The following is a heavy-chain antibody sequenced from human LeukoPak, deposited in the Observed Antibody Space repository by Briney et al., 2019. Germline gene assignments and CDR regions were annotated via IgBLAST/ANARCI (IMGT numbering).Heavy chain of an antibody. CDR1: GFTFSTYE. CDR2: IGSSNTI. V-gene: IGHV3-48*03. Sequence: GGSLRLSCAASGFTFSTYEMNCLRQAPGKGLEWVSYIGSSNTIYYADSVKGRFTISKDNAKNPLYLQMNSVRAEDTAVYYCAIEGSSGYDLKDYYRMDVGGRETGVSVSS. CDR3: AIEGSSGYDLKDYYRMDV. J-gene: IGHJ6*04. D-gene: IGHD5-12*01.